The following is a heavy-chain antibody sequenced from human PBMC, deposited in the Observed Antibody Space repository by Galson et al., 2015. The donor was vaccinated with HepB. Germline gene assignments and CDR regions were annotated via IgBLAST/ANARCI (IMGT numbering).Heavy chain of an antibody. CDR1: GFTFSDYF. Sequence: SLRLSCAVSGFTFSDYFMSWIRQAPGKGLEWVSYIRGSSSYTNYADSVKGRFTISRDNAKNSLYLQMNSLRAEDTAVYYCARTDYYGPPNGAFDIWGQGTMVTVSS. CDR2: IRGSSSYT. D-gene: IGHD3-10*01. V-gene: IGHV3-11*06. J-gene: IGHJ3*02. CDR3: ARTDYYGPPNGAFDI.